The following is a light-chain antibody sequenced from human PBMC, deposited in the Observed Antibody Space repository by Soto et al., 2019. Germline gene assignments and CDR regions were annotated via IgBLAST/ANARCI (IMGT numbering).Light chain of an antibody. CDR3: CSYAGSDTFFV. V-gene: IGLV2-11*01. J-gene: IGLJ1*01. CDR1: SSDVGGYNY. CDR2: DVT. Sequence: QSALTQPRSVSGSPIQPVTISFAGTSSDVGGYNYVSWFQQHPGRAPKVVIFDVTKRPSGVPDRFSGSKSGNTASLTITGLQAADEADYFCCSYAGSDTFFVFGTGTKVTVL.